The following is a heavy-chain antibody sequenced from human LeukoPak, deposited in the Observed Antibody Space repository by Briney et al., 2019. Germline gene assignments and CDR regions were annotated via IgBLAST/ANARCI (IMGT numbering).Heavy chain of an antibody. Sequence: PSETLSLTCTVSGGSISSSSYYWGWIRQPPGKGLEWIGSIYYSGSTYYNPSLKSRVTISVDTSKNQFSLKLTSVTAADTAVYYCARDLGGSYYHFDSWGQGTLVTVSS. J-gene: IGHJ4*02. CDR2: IYYSGST. CDR1: GGSISSSSYY. D-gene: IGHD1-26*01. V-gene: IGHV4-39*07. CDR3: ARDLGGSYYHFDS.